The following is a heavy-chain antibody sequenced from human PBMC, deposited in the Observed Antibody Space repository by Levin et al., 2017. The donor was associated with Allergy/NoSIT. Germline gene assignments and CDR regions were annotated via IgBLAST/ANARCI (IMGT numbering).Heavy chain of an antibody. J-gene: IGHJ4*02. CDR3: ARDGVAAGVYFDY. Sequence: GESLKISCAASGFTFSDYWMNWVRQAPGKGLEWVANIKQDGSEKYYVDSVKGRFTISRDNAKNSLYLQMNSLRAEDTAVYYCARDGVAAGVYFDYWGQGILVTVSS. V-gene: IGHV3-7*01. D-gene: IGHD6-13*01. CDR2: IKQDGSEK. CDR1: GFTFSDYW.